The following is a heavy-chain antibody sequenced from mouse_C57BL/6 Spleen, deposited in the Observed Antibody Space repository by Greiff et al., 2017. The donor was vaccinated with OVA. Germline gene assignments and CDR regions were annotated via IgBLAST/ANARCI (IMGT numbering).Heavy chain of an antibody. V-gene: IGHV1-55*01. J-gene: IGHJ2*01. Sequence: QVQLKESGAELVKPGASVKMSCKASGYTFTSYWITWVKQRPGQGLEWIGDIYPGSGSTNYNEQFNSQATLTVDTSSSTAYMQLSSLTSEDAAVYYCARYYGSSYGFDYWGQGTTLTVSS. D-gene: IGHD1-1*01. CDR3: ARYYGSSYGFDY. CDR2: IYPGSGST. CDR1: GYTFTSYW.